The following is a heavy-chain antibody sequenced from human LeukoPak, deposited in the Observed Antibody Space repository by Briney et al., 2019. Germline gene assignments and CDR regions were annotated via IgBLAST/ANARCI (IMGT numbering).Heavy chain of an antibody. Sequence: GESLKISCKGSGYSFTSYWIGWVHQMPGKGLEWMGIIYPGDSDTRYSPSFQGQVTISADKSISTAYLQWSSLKASDTAMYYCARQRSSGYYPDAFDIWGQGTMVTVSS. V-gene: IGHV5-51*07. D-gene: IGHD3-22*01. CDR1: GYSFTSYW. CDR3: ARQRSSGYYPDAFDI. CDR2: IYPGDSDT. J-gene: IGHJ3*02.